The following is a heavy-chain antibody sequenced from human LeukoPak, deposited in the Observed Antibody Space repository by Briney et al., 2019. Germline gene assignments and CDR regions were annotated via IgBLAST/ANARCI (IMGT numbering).Heavy chain of an antibody. D-gene: IGHD6-13*01. Sequence: GGSLRLSCAASGFTFSSYAMSWVRQAPGKGLEWVSAISGSGDSTYYGDSVKGRFTISRDNSKSTLYLQMNSLRAEDTAVYYCAKTRPLDSSSWSHGDYWGQGTLVTVSS. CDR2: ISGSGDST. V-gene: IGHV3-23*01. J-gene: IGHJ4*02. CDR1: GFTFSSYA. CDR3: AKTRPLDSSSWSHGDY.